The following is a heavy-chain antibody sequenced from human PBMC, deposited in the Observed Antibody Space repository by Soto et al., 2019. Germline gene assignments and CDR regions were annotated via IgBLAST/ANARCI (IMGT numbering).Heavy chain of an antibody. V-gene: IGHV3-30*18. J-gene: IGHJ6*02. CDR2: ISYDGSNK. D-gene: IGHD6-6*01. Sequence: GGSLRLSCAASGFTFSSYGMHWVRQAPGKGLGWVAVISYDGSNKYYADSVKGRFTISRDNSKNTLYLQMNSLRAEDTAVYYCAKAMQLRGYYYYGMDVWGQGTTVTVSS. CDR1: GFTFSSYG. CDR3: AKAMQLRGYYYYGMDV.